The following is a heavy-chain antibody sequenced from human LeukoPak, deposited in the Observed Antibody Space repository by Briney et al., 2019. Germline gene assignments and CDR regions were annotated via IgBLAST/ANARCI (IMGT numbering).Heavy chain of an antibody. CDR1: GFTFRHYA. J-gene: IGHJ4*02. D-gene: IGHD2-21*01. V-gene: IGHV3-30*09. CDR3: ARARGAYLRY. Sequence: GRSLRLSCAASGFTFRHYAMHWVRQAPGKGLEWVAVVLYDGARIYYADSVKGRFAISRDNANSTLFLQMNNLTTDDTALYYCARARGAYLRYWGQGTLVSVSS. CDR2: VLYDGARI.